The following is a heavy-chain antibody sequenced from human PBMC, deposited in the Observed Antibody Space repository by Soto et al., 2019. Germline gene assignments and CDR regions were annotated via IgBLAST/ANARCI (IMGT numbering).Heavy chain of an antibody. CDR3: ARDVTAMEALYYYDT. Sequence: QLQLVQSGAAVKKPGSSVKVSCKASGGTLNTYTISWVRQAPGQGLERMGSILPFLGSTNYAKKFQGRVTITADQSTSTMELSSLRSEDTAVYFFARDVTAMEALYYYDTWGQGSLVTVSS. J-gene: IGHJ4*02. CDR2: ILPFLGST. D-gene: IGHD5-18*01. V-gene: IGHV1-69*08. CDR1: GGTLNTYT.